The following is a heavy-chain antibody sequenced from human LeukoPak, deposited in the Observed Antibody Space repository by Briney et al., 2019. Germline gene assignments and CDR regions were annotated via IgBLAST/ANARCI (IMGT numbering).Heavy chain of an antibody. V-gene: IGHV1-69*05. CDR2: IIPIFGTA. D-gene: IGHD2-2*02. Sequence: SVKVSCKASGGTFSSYAISWVRQAPGRGLEWMGGIIPIFGTANYAQKFQGRVTITTDESTSTAYMELSSLRSEVTAVYYCARTPFVVPAAIFPWYFDLWGRGTLVTVSS. J-gene: IGHJ2*01. CDR3: ARTPFVVPAAIFPWYFDL. CDR1: GGTFSSYA.